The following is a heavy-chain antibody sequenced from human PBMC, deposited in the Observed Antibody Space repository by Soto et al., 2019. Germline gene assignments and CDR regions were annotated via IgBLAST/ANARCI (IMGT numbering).Heavy chain of an antibody. V-gene: IGHV3-48*01. D-gene: IGHD5-18*01. CDR1: GFAFSIYW. J-gene: IGHJ4*02. CDR2: IGISTSSI. CDR3: ARGHSIDY. Sequence: GGSLRLSCAASGFAFSIYWMNWVRQAPGKGLEWLSYIGISTSSIYYADSVEGRFTISRDNAKNSLYLQMDSLRAEDTAVYYCARGHSIDYWGQGALVTVSS.